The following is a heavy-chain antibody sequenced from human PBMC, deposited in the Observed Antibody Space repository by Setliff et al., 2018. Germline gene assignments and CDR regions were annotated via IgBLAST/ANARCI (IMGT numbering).Heavy chain of an antibody. D-gene: IGHD6-13*01. CDR3: ARDEGSSYFYGMDV. Sequence: SETLSLTCTVSGGSISSYYWSRIRQPPGKGLEWIGYIYYSGSTNYNPSLKSRVTISVDTSKNQFSLKLSSVTAADTAVYYCARDEGSSYFYGMDVWGRGTTVTVSS. V-gene: IGHV4-59*01. CDR1: GGSISSYY. CDR2: IYYSGST. J-gene: IGHJ6*02.